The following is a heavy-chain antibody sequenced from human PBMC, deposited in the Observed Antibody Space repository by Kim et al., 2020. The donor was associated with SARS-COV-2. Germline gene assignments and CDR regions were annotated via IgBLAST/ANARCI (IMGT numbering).Heavy chain of an antibody. D-gene: IGHD3-22*01. CDR3: AKGDYYDSNVYSPSRTFDC. V-gene: IGHV3-23*01. CDR2: ISNSGRRT. Sequence: GGSLRHSCVASRFTFSNYAMNWVRQAPGKGLEWVSDISNSGRRTYYADSVKGRFTISRDNSKNTLDLQINSLRAEDTAVYYCAKGDYYDSNVYSPSRTFDCWGQGILVTLSS. J-gene: IGHJ4*02. CDR1: RFTFSNYA.